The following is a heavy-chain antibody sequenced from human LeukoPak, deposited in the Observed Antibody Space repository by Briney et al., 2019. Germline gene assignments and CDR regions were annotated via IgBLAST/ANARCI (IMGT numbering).Heavy chain of an antibody. D-gene: IGHD6-13*01. J-gene: IGHJ4*02. Sequence: PGGSLRLSCAASGFTYDDYGMSWVRQVPGKELEWVSGINRNGGTIKYADSVKGRFTISRDSAKNSLYLQMNSLRAEDTALYHCARERSTSNWYGTPDFDYWGQGTLVTVSS. CDR1: GFTYDDYG. CDR3: ARERSTSNWYGTPDFDY. CDR2: INRNGGTI. V-gene: IGHV3-20*01.